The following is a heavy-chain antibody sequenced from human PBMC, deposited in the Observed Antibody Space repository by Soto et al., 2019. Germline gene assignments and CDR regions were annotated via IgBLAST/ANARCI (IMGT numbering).Heavy chain of an antibody. D-gene: IGHD3-10*01. CDR2: IYYSRST. Sequence: QVQLQESGPGLVKPSQTLSLTCTVSGGSISSGGYYWSWIRQHPGKGLEWIGYIYYSRSTYYNPTLKSRVTKSVDTSKNQFSLKLSSVTAADTAVYYCAKLAGRLSSKGYWGQGTLVTVSS. CDR3: AKLAGRLSSKGY. V-gene: IGHV4-31*03. J-gene: IGHJ4*02. CDR1: GGSISSGGYY.